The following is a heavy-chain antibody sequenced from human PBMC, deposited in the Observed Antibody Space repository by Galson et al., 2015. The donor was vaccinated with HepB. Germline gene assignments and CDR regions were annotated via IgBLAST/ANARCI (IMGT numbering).Heavy chain of an antibody. CDR3: ARVKRGEWYSYYYYGMDV. D-gene: IGHD3-10*01. J-gene: IGHJ6*02. V-gene: IGHV3-7*05. CDR1: GFISSMYW. CDR2: IKEDGSGE. Sequence: SLRLSCAASGFISSMYWMNWVRQAPGKGLEWVANIKEDGSGENYVDSVKGRFTISRDNAKNSLYLQMNSLRAEDTAVYYCARVKRGEWYSYYYYGMDVWGQGTTVTVSS.